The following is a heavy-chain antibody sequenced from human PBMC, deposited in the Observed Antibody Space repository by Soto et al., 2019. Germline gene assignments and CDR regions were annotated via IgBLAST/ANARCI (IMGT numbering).Heavy chain of an antibody. CDR2: ISAYNGNT. V-gene: IGHV1-18*04. CDR1: GYTFTSYG. J-gene: IGHJ6*02. Sequence: ASVKVSCKASGYTFTSYGISWVRQAPGQGLEWMRWISAYNGNTNYAQKLQGRVTMTTDTSTSTAYMELRSLRSDDTAVYYCARLFGVVSPGSYYYGMDVWGQGTTVTVSS. D-gene: IGHD3-3*01. CDR3: ARLFGVVSPGSYYYGMDV.